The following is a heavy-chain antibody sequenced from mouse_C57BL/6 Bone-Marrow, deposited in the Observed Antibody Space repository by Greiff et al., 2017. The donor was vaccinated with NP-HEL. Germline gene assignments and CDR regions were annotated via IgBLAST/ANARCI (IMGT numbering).Heavy chain of an antibody. D-gene: IGHD1-1*01. J-gene: IGHJ2*01. Sequence: EVKLMESEGGLVQPGSSMKLSCTASGFTFSDYYMAWVRQVPEKGLEWVANINYDGSSTYYLDPLKSRFIISRDNAKNILYLQMSSLKSEDTATYYCARPITTVGGDYFDYWGQGTTLTVSS. CDR2: INYDGSST. CDR3: ARPITTVGGDYFDY. CDR1: GFTFSDYY. V-gene: IGHV5-16*01.